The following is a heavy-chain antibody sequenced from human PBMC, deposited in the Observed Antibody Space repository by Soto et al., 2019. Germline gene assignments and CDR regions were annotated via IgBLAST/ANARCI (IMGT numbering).Heavy chain of an antibody. CDR3: AMSSIVVVPAATNYYYGMDV. J-gene: IGHJ6*02. V-gene: IGHV1-69*13. Sequence: SVKVSCKASGGTFSSYAISWVRQAPGQGLEWMGGIIPILGTANYAQKFQGRVTVTADESTSTAYMELSSLRSEDTAVYYCAMSSIVVVPAATNYYYGMDVWGQGTTVTVSS. CDR2: IIPILGTA. CDR1: GGTFSSYA. D-gene: IGHD2-2*01.